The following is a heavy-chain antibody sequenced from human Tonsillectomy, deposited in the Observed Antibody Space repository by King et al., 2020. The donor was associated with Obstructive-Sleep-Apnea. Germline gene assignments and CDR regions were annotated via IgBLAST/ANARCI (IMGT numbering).Heavy chain of an antibody. CDR2: ISYDGSNK. V-gene: IGHV3-30*04. J-gene: IGHJ6*02. Sequence: VQLVESGGGVVQPGRCLRLSCAASGFTFSSYAMPLVRQAPGKGLELVAVISYDGSNKYYAESVKGRFTISIDNSKNTMYLQMNSRRAEDTAVYYCARVTSSSWSTPAGHGGMDVWGQGTTVTVSS. CDR1: GFTFSSYA. D-gene: IGHD6-13*01. CDR3: ARVTSSSWSTPAGHGGMDV.